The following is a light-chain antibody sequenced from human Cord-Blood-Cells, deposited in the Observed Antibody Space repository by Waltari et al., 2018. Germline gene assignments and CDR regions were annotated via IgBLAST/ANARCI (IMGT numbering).Light chain of an antibody. CDR2: GKS. CDR1: SSNIGAGYD. CDR3: QSYDSSLSGWV. J-gene: IGLJ3*02. V-gene: IGLV1-40*01. Sequence: QSVLTQPPSVSGAPGPRVTISCTGSSSNIGAGYDVHWYQQLPGTAPKPPIYGKSNGPSGGPDRFSGSKSGTAASLASTGLQAEDEADYYCQSYDSSLSGWVFGGGTKLTVL.